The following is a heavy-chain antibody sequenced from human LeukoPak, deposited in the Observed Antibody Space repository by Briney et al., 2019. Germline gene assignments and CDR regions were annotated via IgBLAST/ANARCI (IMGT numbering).Heavy chain of an antibody. CDR2: IYTSGST. J-gene: IGHJ4*02. V-gene: IGHV4-61*02. CDR3: ARTYGSGLHFDY. CDR1: GGSISSGSYY. Sequence: PSETLSLTCTVSGGSISSGSYYWSWIRQPAGKGLEWIGRIYTSGSTNYNPSLKSRVTISVDMSKNQFSLKLSSVTAADTAVYYCARTYGSGLHFDYWGQGTLVTVSS. D-gene: IGHD3-10*01.